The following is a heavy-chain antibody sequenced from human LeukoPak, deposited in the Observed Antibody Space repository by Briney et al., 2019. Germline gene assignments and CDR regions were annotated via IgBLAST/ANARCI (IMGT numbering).Heavy chain of an antibody. D-gene: IGHD3-10*01. J-gene: IGHJ6*03. CDR1: GYTFTSYY. V-gene: IGHV1-46*01. CDR3: ASCSWGCTMVRGEEPYYYYYYMDV. Sequence: ASVKVSCKASGYTFTSYYMHWVRQAPGQGLEWMGIINPSGGSTSYAQKFQGRVTITADESTSTAYMELSSLRSEDTAVYYCASCSWGCTMVRGEEPYYYYYYMDVWGKGTMVTISS. CDR2: INPSGGST.